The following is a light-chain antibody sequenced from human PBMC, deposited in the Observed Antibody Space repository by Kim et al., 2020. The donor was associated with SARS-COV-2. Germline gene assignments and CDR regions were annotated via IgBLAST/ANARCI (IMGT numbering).Light chain of an antibody. V-gene: IGKV1-5*03. Sequence: IQMTQSPSILSASVGDRVAITCRASQTISPYLAWYQQKPGKAPKLLIYKTTDLESGVPPRFSGSGSGAEFTLSISSLQPDDFATYYCQHYISFPYTFGQGTKLEI. CDR2: KTT. CDR1: QTISPY. CDR3: QHYISFPYT. J-gene: IGKJ2*01.